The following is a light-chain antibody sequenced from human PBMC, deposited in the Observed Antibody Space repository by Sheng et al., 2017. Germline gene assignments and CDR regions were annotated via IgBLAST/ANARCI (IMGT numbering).Light chain of an antibody. Sequence: ETVMTQSPATLSVSPGERAILSCRASKSVGVDLAWYQQKPGQAPRLLIYETSTRAIGIPARFSGSGSGTEFSLTISSLQPEDVAVYYCQQYYSNPRTFGQGTKVEIK. V-gene: IGKV3-15*01. CDR2: ETS. CDR3: QQYYSNPRT. J-gene: IGKJ1*01. CDR1: KSVGVD.